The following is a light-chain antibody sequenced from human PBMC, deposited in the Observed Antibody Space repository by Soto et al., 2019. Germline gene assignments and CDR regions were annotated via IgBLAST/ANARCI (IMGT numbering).Light chain of an antibody. CDR2: AAS. CDR1: QGISSY. J-gene: IGKJ5*01. Sequence: AVRMTQSPSSFSASTGDRVTITCRASQGISSYLAWYQQKPGKAPKLLIYAASTLQSGVPSRFSGSGSGTDFTLTIRCLHSEDFAVYYCQQYNNWPPITFGQGTRLEI. CDR3: QQYNNWPPIT. V-gene: IGKV1-8*01.